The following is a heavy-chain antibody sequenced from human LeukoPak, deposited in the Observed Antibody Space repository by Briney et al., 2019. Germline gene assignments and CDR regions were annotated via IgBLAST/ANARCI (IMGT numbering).Heavy chain of an antibody. D-gene: IGHD3-22*01. J-gene: IGHJ4*02. CDR3: AKSTRDSSGYLSDY. CDR2: ICPDGTVT. CDR1: GFTFSTYC. V-gene: IGHV3-74*01. Sequence: GGSLRLSCAASGFTFSTYCMHWVRQAPGKGPMWVSRICPDGTVTNYADSVKARFIISRDNARNTVYLQMNSLRVEDTAVYYCAKSTRDSSGYLSDYWGQGTLVTVSS.